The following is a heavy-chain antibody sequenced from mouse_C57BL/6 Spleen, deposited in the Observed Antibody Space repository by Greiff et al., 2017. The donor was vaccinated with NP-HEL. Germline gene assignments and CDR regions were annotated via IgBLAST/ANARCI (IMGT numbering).Heavy chain of an antibody. CDR2: INPNNGGT. D-gene: IGHD3-2*02. CDR1: GYTFTDYY. V-gene: IGHV1-26*01. J-gene: IGHJ3*01. Sequence: EVQLQQSGPELVKPGASVKISCKASGYTFTDYYMNWVKQSHGKSLEWIGDINPNNGGTSYNQKFKGKATLTVDKSSSTAYMELRSLTSEDSAVYYCARNQLRLRPSWFAYWGQRTLVTVSA. CDR3: ARNQLRLRPSWFAY.